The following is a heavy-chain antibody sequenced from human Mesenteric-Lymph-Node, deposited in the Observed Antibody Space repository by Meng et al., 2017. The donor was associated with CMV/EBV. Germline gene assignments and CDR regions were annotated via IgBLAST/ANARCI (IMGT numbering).Heavy chain of an antibody. CDR3: AKDQSPSIAARCFYA. V-gene: IGHV3-23*01. Sequence: GESLKISCAASGFTFSSYAMSWVRQAPGKGLEWVSAISGSGGSTYYADSVKGRFTIYRDNSKNTLYLQMNSLRAEDTAVYYCAKDQSPSIAARCFYAWGQGTLVTVSS. J-gene: IGHJ5*02. CDR2: ISGSGGST. CDR1: GFTFSSYA. D-gene: IGHD6-6*01.